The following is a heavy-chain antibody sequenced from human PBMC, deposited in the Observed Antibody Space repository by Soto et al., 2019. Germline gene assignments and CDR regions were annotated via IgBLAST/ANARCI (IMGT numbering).Heavy chain of an antibody. J-gene: IGHJ6*02. Sequence: SETLSLTCTVSGGSISSSSYYWGWIRQPPGKGREWIGSIYYSGSTYYNPSLKSRVTISVDTSKNQFSLKLSSVTAADTAVYYCARGYDSSGYYYYYYYGMDVWGQGTTVTVSS. CDR1: GGSISSSSYY. V-gene: IGHV4-39*01. CDR3: ARGYDSSGYYYYYYYGMDV. D-gene: IGHD3-22*01. CDR2: IYYSGST.